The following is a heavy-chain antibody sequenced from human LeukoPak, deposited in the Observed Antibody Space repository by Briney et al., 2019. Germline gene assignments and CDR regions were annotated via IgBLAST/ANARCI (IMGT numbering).Heavy chain of an antibody. Sequence: GGSLRLACAASGFTVSTSYMNWVRQAPGKGLEWVSVYYSGGSTFYADSVKGRFIISRHNSKNTVYLEMNSLTVEGSAVYYCARERAGQGHYYGMDVWGRGTTVTVSS. CDR2: YYSGGST. J-gene: IGHJ6*02. D-gene: IGHD6-13*01. CDR1: GFTVSTSY. CDR3: ARERAGQGHYYGMDV. V-gene: IGHV3-53*04.